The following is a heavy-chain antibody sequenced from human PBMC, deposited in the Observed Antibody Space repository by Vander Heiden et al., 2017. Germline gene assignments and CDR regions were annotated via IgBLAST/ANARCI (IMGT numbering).Heavy chain of an antibody. CDR2: IKRKADGETV. D-gene: IGHD3-3*01. CDR1: GFTFYDAW. J-gene: IGHJ4*02. V-gene: IGHV3-15*01. CDR3: TTMTTMNSDY. Sequence: EVQLVESGGGLVKPGGSLRLPCAASGFTFYDAWMSWVRQAPGKGLEWVGRIKRKADGETVDYAAPVSGRFTISRDDSENTVYLHMDSLESGDTAVYYCTTMTTMNSDYWGQGTLVTVSS.